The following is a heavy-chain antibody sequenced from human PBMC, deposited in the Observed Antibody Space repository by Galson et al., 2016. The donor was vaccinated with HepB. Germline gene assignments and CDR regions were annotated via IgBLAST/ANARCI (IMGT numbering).Heavy chain of an antibody. V-gene: IGHV3-23*01. CDR2: MSGSDSSR. Sequence: SLRLSCAASGFTFSNYAMTWVRQAPGQGLEWLSTMSGSDSSRYYATSVEGRLTISRDNDKNTLYLEMKNVRAGDTAVYYCARVDGSGTDWYFDHWGRGTLVTVSS. D-gene: IGHD3-10*01. CDR1: GFTFSNYA. J-gene: IGHJ2*01. CDR3: ARVDGSGTDWYFDH.